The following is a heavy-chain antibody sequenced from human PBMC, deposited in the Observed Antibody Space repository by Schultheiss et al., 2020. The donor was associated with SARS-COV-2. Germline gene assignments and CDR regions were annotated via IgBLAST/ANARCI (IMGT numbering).Heavy chain of an antibody. V-gene: IGHV3-23*01. CDR3: APLSLDSSTVY. D-gene: IGHD6-19*01. CDR2: ISGSCGST. CDR1: EFTFSSYA. J-gene: IGHJ4*02. Sequence: GGSLRLFCAASEFTFSSYAMSWVRQAPWKGLEWVSAISGSCGSTYYADSVKGRFTISRDNSKNTLYLQMNSLRAEETAVYYSAPLSLDSSTVYWGQGTLVTVSS.